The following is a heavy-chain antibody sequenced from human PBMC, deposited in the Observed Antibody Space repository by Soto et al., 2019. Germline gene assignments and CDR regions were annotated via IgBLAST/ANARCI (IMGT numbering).Heavy chain of an antibody. D-gene: IGHD3-22*01. CDR1: GGTFSRYT. Sequence: SVKVSCKASGGTFSRYTITWARQAPGQGLEWMGGITPMFGTPNYAQKFQGRVTITADESTSTAYMELSSLRSEDTAMYYCARDGTLYDSSAYYYLYWGQGTLVTVSS. CDR3: ARDGTLYDSSAYYYLY. CDR2: ITPMFGTP. V-gene: IGHV1-69*13. J-gene: IGHJ4*02.